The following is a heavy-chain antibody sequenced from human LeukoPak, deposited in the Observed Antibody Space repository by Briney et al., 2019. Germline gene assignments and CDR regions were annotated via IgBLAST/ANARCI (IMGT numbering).Heavy chain of an antibody. CDR1: GGTFSSYA. CDR3: ARDVPDPTYSGSYYYYYGMDV. Sequence: GASVKVSCKASGGTFSSYAISWVRQAPGQGLEWMGRIIPILGIANYAQKFQGRVTITADKSTSTAYMELSSLRSEDTAVYYCARDVPDPTYSGSYYYYYGMDVWGQGTTVTVSS. J-gene: IGHJ6*02. CDR2: IIPILGIA. D-gene: IGHD1-26*01. V-gene: IGHV1-69*04.